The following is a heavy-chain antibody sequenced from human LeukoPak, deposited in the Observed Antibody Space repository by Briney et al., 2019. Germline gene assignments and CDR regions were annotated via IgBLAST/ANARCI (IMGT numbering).Heavy chain of an antibody. Sequence: GASVKVSCKASGYTFTSYYMHWVRQAPGQGLEWMGIINPSGGSTSYAQKFQGRVTMTRDTSTSTVYMELSSLRSEDTAVCYCARPIAHTYYYYGMDVWGQGTTVTVSS. D-gene: IGHD2-21*01. V-gene: IGHV1-46*01. J-gene: IGHJ6*02. CDR2: INPSGGST. CDR3: ARPIAHTYYYYGMDV. CDR1: GYTFTSYY.